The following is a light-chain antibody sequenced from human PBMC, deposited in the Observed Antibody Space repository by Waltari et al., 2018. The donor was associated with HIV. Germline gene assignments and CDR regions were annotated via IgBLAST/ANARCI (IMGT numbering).Light chain of an antibody. CDR1: SRDVRAYNY. V-gene: IGLV2-11*01. CDR2: DVN. J-gene: IGLJ1*01. Sequence: QSALTQPRAVPGTPAQSVTLTCTGTSRDVRAYNYVSWSQQRPGTAPKLMIYDVNQRPSGVPDRFSGAKSANTASLYICGLQAEEESDYYCCSYAGSWGVFESGTKVAVL. CDR3: CSYAGSWGV.